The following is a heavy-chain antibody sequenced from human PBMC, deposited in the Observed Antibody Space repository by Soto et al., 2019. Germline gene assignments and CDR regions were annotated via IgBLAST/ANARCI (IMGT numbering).Heavy chain of an antibody. Sequence: LRLSCAASGFTFTRYSMNWVRQAPGKGLEWVSSISSTTNYIYYADSVKGRFTISRDNSKNTLYLQMNSLRAEDTAVYYCATDPLLWFGEYYFDYWGQGTLVTVSS. V-gene: IGHV3-21*04. CDR2: ISSTTNYI. CDR3: ATDPLLWFGEYYFDY. D-gene: IGHD3-10*01. J-gene: IGHJ4*02. CDR1: GFTFTRYS.